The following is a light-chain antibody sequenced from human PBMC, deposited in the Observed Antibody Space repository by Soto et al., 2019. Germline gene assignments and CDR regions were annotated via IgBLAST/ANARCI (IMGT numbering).Light chain of an antibody. CDR2: GNS. Sequence: QSVLTQPPSVSGAAGQRVTISCTGSGSNIGAHYDVHWYQQLPGTAPKLLIYGNSNRPSGVPDRFSGSKSGTSASLAITGLQAEDEADYYCQSYDNSLSVYVFGTGTKVTVL. J-gene: IGLJ1*01. CDR1: GSNIGAHYD. V-gene: IGLV1-40*01. CDR3: QSYDNSLSVYV.